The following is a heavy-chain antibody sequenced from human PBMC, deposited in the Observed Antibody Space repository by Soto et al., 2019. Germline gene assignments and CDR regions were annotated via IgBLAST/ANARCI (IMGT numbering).Heavy chain of an antibody. CDR3: GRGFYDSSGYYRFDY. V-gene: IGHV4-59*01. CDR2: IYYSGST. Sequence: SSETLSLTCTVSGGSISSYYWSWIRQPPGKGLEWIGYIYYSGSTNYNPSLKGRVTISVDTSKNQFSLKLSSVTAADTAVYYCGRGFYDSSGYYRFDYWGQGTLVTVSS. J-gene: IGHJ4*02. D-gene: IGHD3-22*01. CDR1: GGSISSYY.